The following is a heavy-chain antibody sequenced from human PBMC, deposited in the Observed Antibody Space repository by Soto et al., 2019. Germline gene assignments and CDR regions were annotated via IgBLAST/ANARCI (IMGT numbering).Heavy chain of an antibody. J-gene: IGHJ5*02. CDR1: GDSISSSY. CDR2: IYYSGST. CDR3: ARGYDWFDP. Sequence: QVQLQESGPGLVEPSETLSLTCSVSGDSISSSYWSWIRQPPGKGLEWIGYIYYSGSTNYNPSLKSRVTISLVTSKNQFSLQVSSVTAADTAVYYCARGYDWFDPCGQGTLVTVSS. V-gene: IGHV4-59*01. D-gene: IGHD5-12*01.